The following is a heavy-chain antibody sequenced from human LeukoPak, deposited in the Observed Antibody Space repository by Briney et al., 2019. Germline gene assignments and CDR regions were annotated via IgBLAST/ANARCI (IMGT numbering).Heavy chain of an antibody. CDR3: ARADVIRARPFDAFDI. D-gene: IGHD2-21*01. Sequence: SQTLSLTCAFSGDSLSSSSFTWLWLRQSPSRGLEWLGSTYYMSNWYNDSAVSVKSRLIINPDTSKNQLSLHLNFVTPEDTAVYYCARADVIRARPFDAFDIWGQGTMVTVSS. CDR2: TYYMSNWYN. V-gene: IGHV6-1*01. CDR1: GDSLSSSSFT. J-gene: IGHJ3*02.